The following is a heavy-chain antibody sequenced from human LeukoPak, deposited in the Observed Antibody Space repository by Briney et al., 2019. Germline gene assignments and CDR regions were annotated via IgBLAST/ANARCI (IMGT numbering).Heavy chain of an antibody. J-gene: IGHJ6*03. CDR2: IIPIFGTA. V-gene: IGHV1-69*05. CDR1: GGTFSSYD. D-gene: IGHD3-10*01. CDR3: ARAPLWFGELSGTPYYMDV. Sequence: GASVKVSCKASGGTFSSYDISWVRQAPGQGLEWMGGIIPIFGTANYAQKLQGRVTMTTDTSTSTAYMELRSLRSDDTAVYYCARAPLWFGELSGTPYYMDVWGKGTTVTVSS.